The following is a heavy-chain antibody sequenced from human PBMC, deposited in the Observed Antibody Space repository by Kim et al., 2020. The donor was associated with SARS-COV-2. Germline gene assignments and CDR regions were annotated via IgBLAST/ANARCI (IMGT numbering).Heavy chain of an antibody. CDR2: ISWNSVSI. CDR1: GFTFDDYA. D-gene: IGHD6-13*01. CDR3: AKDIGSSTWYFFDS. V-gene: IGHV3-9*01. Sequence: GGSLRLSCAASGFTFDDYAMHWVRQAPGKGLEWVSGISWNSVSIGYVDSVKGRFTISRDNAKSSLYLQMNNLRAEDSALYYCAKDIGSSTWYFFDSWGQGALVTVSS. J-gene: IGHJ4*02.